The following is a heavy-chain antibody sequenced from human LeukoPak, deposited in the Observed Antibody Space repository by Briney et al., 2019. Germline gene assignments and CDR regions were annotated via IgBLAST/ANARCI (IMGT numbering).Heavy chain of an antibody. D-gene: IGHD3-22*01. CDR2: VNPNSGGT. Sequence: ASVKVSCKASGYTFTDYYIHWMRQAPGQGLEWMGWVNPNSGGTKYAQQFQGRVTMTRDTSISTPYMELSRLTSDDTAVYYCARGRGARYYDSSGLYYFDYWGQGTLVTVSS. CDR1: GYTFTDYY. V-gene: IGHV1-2*02. J-gene: IGHJ4*02. CDR3: ARGRGARYYDSSGLYYFDY.